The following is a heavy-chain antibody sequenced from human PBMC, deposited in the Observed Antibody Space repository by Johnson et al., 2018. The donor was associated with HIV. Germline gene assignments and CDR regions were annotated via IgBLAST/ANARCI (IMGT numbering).Heavy chain of an antibody. Sequence: VQLVESGGGVVQPGRSLRLSCAASGFTFDDYAMHWVRQAPGKGLEWVSLITWDGGSTYYADSVKGRFTISRDISKNSLYLQMNSLRAEDTAVYYCARSKDCSVGTCPDGLDIWGQGTMVIVSS. CDR2: ITWDGGST. J-gene: IGHJ3*02. CDR1: GFTFDDYA. CDR3: ARSKDCSVGTCPDGLDI. V-gene: IGHV3-43D*03. D-gene: IGHD2-15*01.